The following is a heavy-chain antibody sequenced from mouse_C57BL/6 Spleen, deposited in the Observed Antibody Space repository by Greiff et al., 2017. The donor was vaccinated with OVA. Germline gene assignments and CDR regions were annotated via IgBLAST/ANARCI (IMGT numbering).Heavy chain of an antibody. D-gene: IGHD4-1*01. V-gene: IGHV1-18*01. CDR1: GYTFTDYN. CDR2: INPNNGGT. CDR3: ARQEVGRVADYYAMDY. Sequence: VQLQQSGPELVKPGASVKIPCKASGYTFTDYNMDWVKQSHGKSLEWIGDINPNNGGTIYNQKFKGKATLTVDKSSSTAYMELRSLTSEDTAVYYCARQEVGRVADYYAMDYWGQGTSVTVSS. J-gene: IGHJ4*01.